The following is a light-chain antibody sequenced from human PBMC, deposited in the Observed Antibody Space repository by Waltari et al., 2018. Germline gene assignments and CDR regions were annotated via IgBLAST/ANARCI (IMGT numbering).Light chain of an antibody. Sequence: EIVMTQSPATLSVSPGERATLSCRASQSVSSNLAWYQQKPGQAPRLLIYGASTRATGIPARFRGSGSGTEFTLTLSSLQSEDFAVYYCQQYNNWPSWTFGQGTKVEIK. J-gene: IGKJ1*01. CDR3: QQYNNWPSWT. CDR2: GAS. CDR1: QSVSSN. V-gene: IGKV3-15*01.